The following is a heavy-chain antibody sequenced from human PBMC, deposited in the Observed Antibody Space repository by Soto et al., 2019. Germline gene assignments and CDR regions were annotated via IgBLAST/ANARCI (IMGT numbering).Heavy chain of an antibody. D-gene: IGHD5-18*01. J-gene: IGHJ4*02. CDR2: INPNSGGT. CDR3: ARDAAPPSATAMVEFDY. V-gene: IGHV1-2*04. CDR1: GYTFTGYY. Sequence: ASVKVSCKASGYTFTGYYMHWVRQAPGQGLEWMGWINPNSGGTNYAQKFQGWVTMTRDTSISTAYMELSRLTSDDTAVYYCARDAAPPSATAMVEFDYWGQGTLVTFSS.